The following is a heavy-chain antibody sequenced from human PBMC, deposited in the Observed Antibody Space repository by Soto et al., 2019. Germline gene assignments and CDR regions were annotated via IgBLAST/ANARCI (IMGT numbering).Heavy chain of an antibody. CDR2: ISYDGSNK. CDR1: GFTFSSYA. D-gene: IGHD3-10*01. J-gene: IGHJ4*02. Sequence: PGGSLRLSCAASGFTFSSYAMHWVRQAPGKGLEWVAVISYDGSNKYYADSVKGRFTISRDNSKNTLYLQMNSLRAEDTAVYYSARGWRGFNYWGQGTLVTVSS. CDR3: ARGWRGFNY. V-gene: IGHV3-30-3*01.